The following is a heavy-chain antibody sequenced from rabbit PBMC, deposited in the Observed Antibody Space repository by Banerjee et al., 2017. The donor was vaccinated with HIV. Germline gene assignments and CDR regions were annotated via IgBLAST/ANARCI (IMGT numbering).Heavy chain of an antibody. CDR3: ARDVHGSGWYWDL. Sequence: QEQLEESGGDLVKPEGSLTLTCKASGFSFSSGYDMCWVRQAPGKGLEWIACIAGDDTIWYARWAKGRFTISKPSSTTVTLQMTSLTAADTATYFCARDVHGSGWYWDLWGQGTLVTVS. D-gene: IGHD1-1*01. CDR1: GFSFSSGYD. J-gene: IGHJ4*01. CDR2: IAGDDTI. V-gene: IGHV1S45*01.